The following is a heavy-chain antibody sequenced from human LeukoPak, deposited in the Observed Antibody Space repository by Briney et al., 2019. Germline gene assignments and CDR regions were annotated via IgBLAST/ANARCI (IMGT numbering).Heavy chain of an antibody. CDR3: AKSRSGWYSSSEYYYYYGMDV. D-gene: IGHD6-19*01. CDR1: GFTFSTYA. Sequence: PGGSLRLSCVASGFTFSTYAMSWVRQAPGKGLEWVSAISGSGGSTYYADSVKGRFTISRDNSKNALYLQMNSLRAEDTAVYYCAKSRSGWYSSSEYYYYYGMDVWGQGTTVSVSS. CDR2: ISGSGGST. J-gene: IGHJ6*02. V-gene: IGHV3-23*01.